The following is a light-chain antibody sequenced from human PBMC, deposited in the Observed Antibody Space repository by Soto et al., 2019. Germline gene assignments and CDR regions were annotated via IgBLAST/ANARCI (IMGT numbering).Light chain of an antibody. CDR1: SNNVGGYNY. CDR3: CSYAGSSTWV. Sequence: QYALTQPRSVSGSPGQSVTISCTGTSNNVGGYNYVSWYQQHPGKTPKLLISDVNKRSSGVPDRFSGSKSGNTASLIISCLQAEDEADYYCCSYAGSSTWVFGGGTKLTVL. V-gene: IGLV2-11*01. CDR2: DVN. J-gene: IGLJ3*02.